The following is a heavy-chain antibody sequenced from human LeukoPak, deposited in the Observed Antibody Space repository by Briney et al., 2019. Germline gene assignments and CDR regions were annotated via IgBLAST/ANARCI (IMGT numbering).Heavy chain of an antibody. D-gene: IGHD6-6*01. CDR3: AKGAEYPYYYYYMDV. J-gene: IGHJ6*03. Sequence: AGGSLGLSCAASGFTFSSYGMHWVRQAPGKGLEWVAFIRYDGSNKYYADSVKGRFTISRDNSKNTLYLQMNSLRAEDTAVYYCAKGAEYPYYYYYMDVWGKGTTVTVSS. V-gene: IGHV3-30*02. CDR1: GFTFSSYG. CDR2: IRYDGSNK.